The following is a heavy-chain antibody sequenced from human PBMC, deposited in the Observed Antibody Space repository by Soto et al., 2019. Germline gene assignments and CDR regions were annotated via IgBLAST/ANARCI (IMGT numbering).Heavy chain of an antibody. J-gene: IGHJ4*02. V-gene: IGHV4-59*01. CDR2: IFYSGSS. D-gene: IGHD6-19*01. CDR1: GGSISSYY. CDR3: ARGVDRQWADY. Sequence: SETLSLTCTVSGGSISSYYLTWIRQPPGKGLEWIGYIFYSGSSHYNPSLESRVTISVDTSKNQFSLSLRSVTAADTAVYYCARGVDRQWADYWGQGTLVTVP.